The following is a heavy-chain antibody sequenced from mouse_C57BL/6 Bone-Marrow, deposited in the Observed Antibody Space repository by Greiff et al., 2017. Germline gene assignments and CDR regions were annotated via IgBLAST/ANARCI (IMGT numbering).Heavy chain of an antibody. Sequence: EPGGGLVQPKGSLKLSCAAPGFTFNTYAMHWLRQAPGKGLEWVARIRSQCSNSATYYVDSVKDRFTISSDDSPSMLYLHMNNLTTEDRLIYFSVRDYGSSPCGYFDVWGTGTTVTVSS. CDR1: GFTFNTYA. CDR2: IRSQCSNSAT. V-gene: IGHV10-3*01. D-gene: IGHD1-1*01. J-gene: IGHJ1*03. CDR3: VRDYGSSPCGYFDV.